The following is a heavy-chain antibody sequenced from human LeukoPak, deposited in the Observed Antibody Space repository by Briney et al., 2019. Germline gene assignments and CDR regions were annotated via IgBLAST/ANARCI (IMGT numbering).Heavy chain of an antibody. CDR3: ARDSGDWFDP. J-gene: IGHJ5*02. CDR2: IYYSGST. D-gene: IGHD3-10*01. Sequence: SETLSLTCTVSGGSISSSSYYWGWIRQPPGKGLEWIGTIYYSGSTYYNPSLKSRATISVDTSKNQFSLKLSSVTAADTAVYYCARDSGDWFDPWGRGTLVTVSS. CDR1: GGSISSSSYY. V-gene: IGHV4-39*07.